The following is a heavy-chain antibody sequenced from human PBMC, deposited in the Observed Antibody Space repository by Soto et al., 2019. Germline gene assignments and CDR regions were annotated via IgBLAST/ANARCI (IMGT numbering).Heavy chain of an antibody. CDR3: ASGFSGDYNSY. CDR2: TSGSGGST. V-gene: IGHV3-23*01. D-gene: IGHD4-17*01. Sequence: GGSLRLSCEASGFTFRNYAMSWVRQAPGKGLEWVSATSGSGGSTYYAGSVKGRFTISRDNSKSTVYLRMKSLRAEDTAVYYCASGFSGDYNSYWGQGNLVTVSS. CDR1: GFTFRNYA. J-gene: IGHJ4*02.